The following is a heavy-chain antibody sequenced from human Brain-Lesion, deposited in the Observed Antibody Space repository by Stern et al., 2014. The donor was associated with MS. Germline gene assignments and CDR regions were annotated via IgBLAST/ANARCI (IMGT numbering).Heavy chain of an antibody. V-gene: IGHV3-66*02. J-gene: IGHJ4*02. D-gene: IGHD4-17*01. CDR3: ARDRVTTVTTYYFDS. CDR1: GFTVSNYY. Sequence: VQLLQSGGGLVQPGGSLRLSCAASGFTVSNYYMSWVRQAPGKGLEWVSIIYTSGKTYYANSVRGRFVTSRDKSKSPLYLQMDSLSPEDTAVYYCARDRVTTVTTYYFDSWGQGTRVTVSS. CDR2: IYTSGKT.